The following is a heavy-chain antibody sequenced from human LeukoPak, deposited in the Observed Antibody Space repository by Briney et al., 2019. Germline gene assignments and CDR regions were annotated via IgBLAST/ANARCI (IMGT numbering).Heavy chain of an antibody. D-gene: IGHD1-14*01. CDR1: GFTVSNNY. J-gene: IGHJ6*03. Sequence: GGSLRLSCSASGFTVSNNYMIWLRQAPGKGLEWVTVIYSGGSTYYPDFVKGRFTISRKNSKNTLHHQMKSLRAEDTAVYYCARVLTGQKLISRKDYYCMDVWGKGTTVTNSS. CDR3: ARVLTGQKLISRKDYYCMDV. V-gene: IGHV3-66*01. CDR2: IYSGGST.